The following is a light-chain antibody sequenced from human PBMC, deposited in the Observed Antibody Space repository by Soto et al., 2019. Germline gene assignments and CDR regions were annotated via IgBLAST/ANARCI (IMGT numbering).Light chain of an antibody. CDR3: QQYNNWPLT. Sequence: IQLTQSPSSLSASVGDRVSITCRASQGTNNYLAWYQQKPGKAPKLLIYAASTLQSGVPLRFSGSGSGTDFTLTISSLQSEDFAVYYCQQYNNWPLTFSGGTKVDIK. V-gene: IGKV1-9*01. CDR1: QGTNNY. CDR2: AAS. J-gene: IGKJ4*01.